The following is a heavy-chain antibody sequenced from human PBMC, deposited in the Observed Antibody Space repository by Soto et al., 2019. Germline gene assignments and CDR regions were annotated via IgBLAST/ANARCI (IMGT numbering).Heavy chain of an antibody. Sequence: PGGSLRLSCAASGFTFSSYAMHWVRQAPGKGLEWVAVISYDGSNKYYADSVKGRFTISRDNSKNTLYLQMNSLRAEDTAVYYCARDVAAYDSSVHWGQGTLVTVSS. CDR2: ISYDGSNK. CDR3: ARDVAAYDSSVH. V-gene: IGHV3-30-3*01. D-gene: IGHD3-22*01. J-gene: IGHJ4*02. CDR1: GFTFSSYA.